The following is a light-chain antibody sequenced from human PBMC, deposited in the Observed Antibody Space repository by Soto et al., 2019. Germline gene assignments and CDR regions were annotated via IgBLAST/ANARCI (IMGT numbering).Light chain of an antibody. J-gene: IGLJ2*01. CDR1: SGHSSDA. V-gene: IGLV4-69*01. CDR3: QTWGPVV. CDR2: LNSDGSH. Sequence: QLVLTQSPSAYASLGASVKLTCTLSSGHSSDAIAWHQQQPEKGPRYLMKLNSDGSHTKGDGIPDRFSGSSSGAERYLTISSLQSEDEADYYCQTWGPVVFGGGTKLTVL.